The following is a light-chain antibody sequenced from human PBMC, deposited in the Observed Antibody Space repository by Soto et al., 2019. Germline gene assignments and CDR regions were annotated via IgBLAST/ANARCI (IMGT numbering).Light chain of an antibody. V-gene: IGKV3-11*01. CDR1: QSVSSY. J-gene: IGKJ2*01. CDR3: QQRFNWPRFT. Sequence: EIGMTQSPATLSLSPEERATLSCRASQSVSSYLAWYQQKPGQAPRLLIYDASNRATGIPARFSGGGSGTDFTLPISSLEPEDFAVYYCQQRFNWPRFTFGQGTKLEIK. CDR2: DAS.